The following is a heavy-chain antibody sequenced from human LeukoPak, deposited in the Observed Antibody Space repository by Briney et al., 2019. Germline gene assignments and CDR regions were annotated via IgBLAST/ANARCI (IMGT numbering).Heavy chain of an antibody. Sequence: PGGSLRLSCVASGFTFSSYWMSWDRQAPGKGLEWVANIRQNGNDKFYVDSVKGRFTISRDNAQNSLYLQMNSLRAEDTAVYYCARDGDLYSSKTYYQGVGLGWNWFDPWGQGTLVTVSS. J-gene: IGHJ5*02. D-gene: IGHD3-10*01. V-gene: IGHV3-7*01. CDR2: IRQNGNDK. CDR1: GFTFSSYW. CDR3: ARDGDLYSSKTYYQGVGLGWNWFDP.